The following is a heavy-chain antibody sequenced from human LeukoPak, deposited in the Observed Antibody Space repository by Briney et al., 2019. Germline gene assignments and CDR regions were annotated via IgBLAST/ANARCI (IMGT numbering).Heavy chain of an antibody. D-gene: IGHD1-26*01. J-gene: IGHJ5*02. CDR3: ARGREWELLS. CDR2: MNPNSGNT. CDR1: GYTFTIYD. Sequence: ASVNVSFKASGYTFTIYDINWVRQAPGQGLEWMGWMNPNSGNTGYAQKFPGRVTMTRNTSISTAYMELSSLRSEDTAVYYCARGREWELLSWGQGTLVTVSS. V-gene: IGHV1-8*01.